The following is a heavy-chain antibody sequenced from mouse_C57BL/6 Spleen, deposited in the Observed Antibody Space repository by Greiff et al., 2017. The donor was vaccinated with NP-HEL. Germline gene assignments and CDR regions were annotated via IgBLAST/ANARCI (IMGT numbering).Heavy chain of an antibody. V-gene: IGHV5-4*03. J-gene: IGHJ4*01. CDR2: ISDGGSYT. CDR1: GFTFSSYA. Sequence: EVKLVESGGGLVKPGGSLKLSCAASGFTFSSYAMYWVRQTPEKRLEWVATISDGGSYTYYPDNVKGRFTISRDNAKNNLYLQMSHLKSEDTSMYYCARSGSSYDAMDYWGQGTSVTVSS. D-gene: IGHD1-1*01. CDR3: ARSGSSYDAMDY.